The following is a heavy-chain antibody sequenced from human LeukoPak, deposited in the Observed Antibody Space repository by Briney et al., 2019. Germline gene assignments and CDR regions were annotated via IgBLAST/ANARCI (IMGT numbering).Heavy chain of an antibody. CDR3: ARARSYGMDV. V-gene: IGHV3-74*01. CDR1: GFTFTSYW. Sequence: GGSLRLSCAASGFTFTSYWMHWVRQAPGKGLVWVSGVNSDGSSTTYADSVKGRFTISRDNAKNTLYLQMNSLRAEDTALYFCARARSYGMDVWGQGTTVTVSS. CDR2: VNSDGSST. J-gene: IGHJ6*02.